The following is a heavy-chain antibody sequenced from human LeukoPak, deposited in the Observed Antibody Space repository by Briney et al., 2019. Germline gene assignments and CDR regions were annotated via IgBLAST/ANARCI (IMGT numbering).Heavy chain of an antibody. D-gene: IGHD3-3*01. CDR3: ARHSGGITIFGVVTDFDY. CDR1: GGSISSSSYY. J-gene: IGHJ4*02. Sequence: SETLSLTCTVSGGSISSSSYYWGWIRQPPGKGLEWIGSIYYSGSTYYNPSLKSRVTISVDTSKNQFSLKLSSVTAADTAVCYCARHSGGITIFGVVTDFDYWGQGTLVTVSS. V-gene: IGHV4-39*01. CDR2: IYYSGST.